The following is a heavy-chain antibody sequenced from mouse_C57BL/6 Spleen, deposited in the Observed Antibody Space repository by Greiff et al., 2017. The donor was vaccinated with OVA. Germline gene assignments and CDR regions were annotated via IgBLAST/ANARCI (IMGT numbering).Heavy chain of an antibody. CDR1: GYTFTNYW. J-gene: IGHJ4*01. Sequence: QVQLKESGAELVRPGTSVKMSCKASGYTFTNYWIGWAKQRPGHGLEWIGDIYPGGGYTNYNEKFKGKATLTADKSSSTAYMQFSSLTSEDSAIYYCARGNDYDVSMDYWGQGTSVTVSS. D-gene: IGHD2-4*01. CDR3: ARGNDYDVSMDY. V-gene: IGHV1-63*01. CDR2: IYPGGGYT.